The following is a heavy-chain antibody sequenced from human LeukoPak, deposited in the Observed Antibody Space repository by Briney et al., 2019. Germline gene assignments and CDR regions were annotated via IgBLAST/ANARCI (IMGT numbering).Heavy chain of an antibody. CDR1: GYTFTVYY. D-gene: IGHD6-13*01. V-gene: IGHV1-2*02. J-gene: IGHJ4*02. Sequence: AASVKVSCKASGYTFTVYYMHWVRQAPGQGLEWMGWINPNSGGTNYAQKFQGRVTMTRDTSISTAYMELSRLRSDDTAVYYCARSTGRTAAGTSGYWGQGTLVTVSS. CDR3: ARSTGRTAAGTSGY. CDR2: INPNSGGT.